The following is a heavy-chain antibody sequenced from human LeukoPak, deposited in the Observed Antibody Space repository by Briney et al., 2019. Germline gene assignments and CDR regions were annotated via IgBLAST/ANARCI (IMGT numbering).Heavy chain of an antibody. V-gene: IGHV4-59*01. D-gene: IGHD6-25*01. CDR2: IYYSATN. CDR3: ARYPASYYYYYMDV. J-gene: IGHJ6*03. Sequence: YIYYSATNNYNPSLKSRVTISVDTSKNQFSLKLSSVTAADTAVYYCARYPASYYYYYMDVWGKGTTVTVSS.